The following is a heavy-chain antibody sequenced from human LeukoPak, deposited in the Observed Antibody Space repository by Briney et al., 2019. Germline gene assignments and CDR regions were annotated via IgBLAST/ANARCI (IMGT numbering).Heavy chain of an antibody. V-gene: IGHV1-2*02. D-gene: IGHD5-18*01. CDR2: INPNSGGT. J-gene: IGHJ4*02. CDR3: AREGPTAMGTGYFDY. Sequence: GASVKVSCKVSGYTFAGYYMHWVRQAPGQGLEWMGWINPNSGGTNYAQKFQGRVTMTRDTSISTAYMELSRLRSDDTAVYYCAREGPTAMGTGYFDYWGQGTLVTVSS. CDR1: GYTFAGYY.